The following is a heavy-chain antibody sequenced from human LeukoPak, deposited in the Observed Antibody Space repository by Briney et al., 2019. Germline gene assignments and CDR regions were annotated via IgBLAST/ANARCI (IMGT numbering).Heavy chain of an antibody. J-gene: IGHJ4*02. CDR3: ARGPIGYYDFWSGYPDY. D-gene: IGHD3-3*01. CDR1: GYTFTSYD. Sequence: ASVKVSCKASGYTFTSYDMHWVRQAPGQGLEWMGIINPSGGSTSYAQKFQGRVTMTRDTSTSTVYMELSSLRSEDTAVYYCARGPIGYYDFWSGYPDYWGQGTLVTVSS. CDR2: INPSGGST. V-gene: IGHV1-46*01.